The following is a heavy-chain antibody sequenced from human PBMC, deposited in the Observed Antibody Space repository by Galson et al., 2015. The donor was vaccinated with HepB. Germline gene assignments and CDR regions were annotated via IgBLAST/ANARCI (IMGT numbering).Heavy chain of an antibody. CDR1: GYTFTSYA. D-gene: IGHD2-21*02. J-gene: IGHJ2*01. V-gene: IGHV1-3*01. CDR3: ARETYCGGDCPRVVRYFDL. Sequence: SVKVSCKASGYTFTSYAMHWVRQAPGQRLEWMGWINAGNGNTKYSQKFQGRVTITRDTSASTAYMELSSLRSEDTAVYYCARETYCGGDCPRVVRYFDLWGRGTLVTVSS. CDR2: INAGNGNT.